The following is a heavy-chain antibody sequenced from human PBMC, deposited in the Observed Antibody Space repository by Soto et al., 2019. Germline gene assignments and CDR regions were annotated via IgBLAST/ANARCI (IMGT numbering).Heavy chain of an antibody. CDR1: GFTFSSYA. J-gene: IGHJ6*02. Sequence: EVQLLESGGGLVQPGGSLRLSCAASGFTFSSYAMSWVRQAPGKGLEWVSVISGSGDSTYYADSVRGRFTISRDNSKNTLYLQMNSLRAEDTAVYYCAKDRDGGAAGPTKFSGMDVWGQGTTVTVSS. CDR2: ISGSGDST. D-gene: IGHD6-13*01. V-gene: IGHV3-23*01. CDR3: AKDRDGGAAGPTKFSGMDV.